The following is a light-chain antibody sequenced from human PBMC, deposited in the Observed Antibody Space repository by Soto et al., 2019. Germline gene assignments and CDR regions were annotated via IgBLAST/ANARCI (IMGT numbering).Light chain of an antibody. Sequence: DIQMTQSPSTLSASVGDRVTITGRASQSISSWLAWYQQKPGKAPKLLIYKASSLERGVPSRFSGSGSGTEFTPTISSLQHADFATSYCQQYNSYSRTFGQGTKVDIK. V-gene: IGKV1-5*03. CDR2: KAS. J-gene: IGKJ1*01. CDR3: QQYNSYSRT. CDR1: QSISSW.